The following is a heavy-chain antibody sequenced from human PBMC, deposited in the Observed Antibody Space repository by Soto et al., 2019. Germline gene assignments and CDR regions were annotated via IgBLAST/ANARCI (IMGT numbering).Heavy chain of an antibody. Sequence: QVQLQESGPGLVKPSETLSLTCTVSGGSISSYYWSWIRQPAGKGLEWIGRIYTSGSTNYNPSLKRRFTMSVDTSKMQFALELSSVTAADSAVYYCARGARPGGQLVRGGMDVWGQGTTVTVSS. J-gene: IGHJ6*02. V-gene: IGHV4-4*07. CDR2: IYTSGST. CDR1: GGSISSYY. D-gene: IGHD6-13*01. CDR3: ARGARPGGQLVRGGMDV.